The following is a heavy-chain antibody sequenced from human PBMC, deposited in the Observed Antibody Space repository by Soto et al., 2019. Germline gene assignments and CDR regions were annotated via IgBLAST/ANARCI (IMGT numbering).Heavy chain of an antibody. V-gene: IGHV2-5*02. CDR1: GFSLNTDGEG. D-gene: IGHD3-10*01. Sequence: QITLKESGPTQVKPTQTLTLTYSFSGFSLNTDGEGVGWVRQPPGEALEWLALIYWDDDERYSPSLKTRLTITKDPSKNQVVLTMTNMDPVDTATYYCAHSRNLITEDAQVGDFDSWGQGTLVTVSS. CDR3: AHSRNLITEDAQVGDFDS. CDR2: IYWDDDE. J-gene: IGHJ4*02.